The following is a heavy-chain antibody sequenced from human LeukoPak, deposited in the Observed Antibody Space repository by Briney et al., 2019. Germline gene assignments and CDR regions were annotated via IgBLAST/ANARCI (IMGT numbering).Heavy chain of an antibody. J-gene: IGHJ3*02. CDR1: GYTFTSYG. V-gene: IGHV1-18*01. CDR3: AVPTYYDSSGYHDAFDI. CDR2: ISAYNGNT. Sequence: ASVKVSCKASGYTFTSYGISWVRQAPGQGLEWMGWISAYNGNTNYAQKLQGRVTMTTDTSTSTAYMELRSLRSDDTAVYYCAVPTYYDSSGYHDAFDIWGQGTMVTVSS. D-gene: IGHD3-22*01.